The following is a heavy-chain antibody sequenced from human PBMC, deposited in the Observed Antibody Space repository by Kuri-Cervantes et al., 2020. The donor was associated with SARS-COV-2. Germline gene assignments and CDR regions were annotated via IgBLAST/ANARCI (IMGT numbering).Heavy chain of an antibody. J-gene: IGHJ5*02. Sequence: AAVNVSCKASGYTFTSYGISWVRQAPGKGLEWMGGFDPEDGETIYSQKFQGRVTMTEDTSTDTDYMELSSLRSEDTAVYYCATSSPYTQSSNWFDPWGQGTLVTVSS. D-gene: IGHD6-6*01. V-gene: IGHV1-24*01. CDR3: ATSSPYTQSSNWFDP. CDR2: FDPEDGET. CDR1: GYTFTSYG.